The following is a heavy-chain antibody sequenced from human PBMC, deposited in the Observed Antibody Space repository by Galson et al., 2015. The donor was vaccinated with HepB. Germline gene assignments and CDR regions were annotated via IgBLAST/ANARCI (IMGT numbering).Heavy chain of an antibody. Sequence: SLRLSCAASGFTFSIYAMHWVRQAPGKRLEYVSAIGSNGRDTHYADSVKGRFTISRDNSRNTLYLQMSSLRAEDTAVYYCVKAQQTTTWEPTDYWGQGTLVTVSS. CDR2: IGSNGRDT. D-gene: IGHD1-14*01. CDR1: GFTFSIYA. V-gene: IGHV3-64D*06. CDR3: VKAQQTTTWEPTDY. J-gene: IGHJ4*02.